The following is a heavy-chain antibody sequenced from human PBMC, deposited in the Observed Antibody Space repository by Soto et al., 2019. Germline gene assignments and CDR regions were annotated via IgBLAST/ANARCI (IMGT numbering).Heavy chain of an antibody. CDR3: ARGLITSFGVVTYYYYGMDV. CDR2: VYYSGST. V-gene: IGHV4-30-4*01. J-gene: IGHJ6*02. D-gene: IGHD3-3*01. Sequence: SETLSLTCTVSGGSISSGDYHWSWIRQTPGKGLEWIGAVYYSGSTYYNPSLKSRIRISVDTSKNQFSLKLSSVTAADTAVYYCARGLITSFGVVTYYYYGMDVWGQGTAVTVSS. CDR1: GGSISSGDYH.